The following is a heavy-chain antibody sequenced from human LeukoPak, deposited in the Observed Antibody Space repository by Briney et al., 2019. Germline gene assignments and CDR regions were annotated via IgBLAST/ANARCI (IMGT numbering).Heavy chain of an antibody. Sequence: GSLRLSCAASGFSISSYALHWVRQAPGKGLQYVSGISNGGSIDYANSVKGRFTISRDNSKNTLYLQMGSLRPEDMAVYYCARDFSYGSGFDYWGQGILVTVSS. CDR2: ISNGGSI. CDR3: ARDFSYGSGFDY. V-gene: IGHV3-64*01. CDR1: GFSISSYA. J-gene: IGHJ4*02. D-gene: IGHD5-18*01.